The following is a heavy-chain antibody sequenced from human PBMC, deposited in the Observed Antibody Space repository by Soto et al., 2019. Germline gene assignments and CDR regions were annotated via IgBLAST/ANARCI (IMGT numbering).Heavy chain of an antibody. J-gene: IGHJ5*02. D-gene: IGHD6-13*01. CDR2: TYYRSKWYN. CDR1: GDSVSSNRAA. Sequence: SQTLSLTCASSGDSVSSNRAAWNWIKQSPSRGLEWVGRTYYRSKWYNDYAVSVKSRITINPDTSQNQFSLQLNSVTPEDTAVYYCARAPQLSAAWFDPWGQGTLVTVPQ. CDR3: ARAPQLSAAWFDP. V-gene: IGHV6-1*01.